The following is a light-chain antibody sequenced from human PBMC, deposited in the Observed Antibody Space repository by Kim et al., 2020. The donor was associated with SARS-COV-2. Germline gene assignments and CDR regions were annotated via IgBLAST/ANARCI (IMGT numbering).Light chain of an antibody. CDR2: DAS. J-gene: IGKJ4*01. CDR1: QSVSSY. V-gene: IGKV3-11*01. CDR3: QQRSNWPPEVT. Sequence: PGERATLSCRASQSVSSYLAWYQQKPGQAPRLLIYDASNRATGIPARFSGSGSGTDFTLTISSLEPEDFAVYYCQQRSNWPPEVTFGGGTKV.